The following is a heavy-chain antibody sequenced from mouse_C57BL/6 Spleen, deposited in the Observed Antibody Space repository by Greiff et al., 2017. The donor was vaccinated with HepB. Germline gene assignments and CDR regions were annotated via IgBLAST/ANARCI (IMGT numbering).Heavy chain of an antibody. J-gene: IGHJ1*03. CDR3: ARWPYGSRWYFDV. Sequence: QVQLKQPGAELVRPGSSVKLSCKASGYTFTSYWMDWVKQRPGQGLEWIGNIYPSDSETHYNQKFKDKATLTVDKSSSTAYMQLSSLTSEDSAVYYCARWPYGSRWYFDVWGTGTTVTVSS. V-gene: IGHV1-61*01. CDR2: IYPSDSET. D-gene: IGHD1-1*01. CDR1: GYTFTSYW.